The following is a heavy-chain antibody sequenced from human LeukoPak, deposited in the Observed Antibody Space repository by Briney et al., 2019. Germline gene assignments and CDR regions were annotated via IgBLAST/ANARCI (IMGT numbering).Heavy chain of an antibody. Sequence: SETLSLTCTVSGGSISSGGYYWSWIRQHPGKGLEWIGYIYYSGSTYYNPSLKSRVTISVDTSKNQFSLKLSSETAADTAVYYCARGSGYYDSSGLSWGQGTLVTVSS. D-gene: IGHD3-22*01. J-gene: IGHJ4*02. CDR2: IYYSGST. V-gene: IGHV4-31*03. CDR3: ARGSGYYDSSGLS. CDR1: GGSISSGGYY.